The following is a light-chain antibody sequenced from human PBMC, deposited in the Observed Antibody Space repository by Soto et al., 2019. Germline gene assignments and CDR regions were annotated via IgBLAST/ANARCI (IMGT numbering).Light chain of an antibody. CDR2: DDN. CDR3: GSWDSSLSAYV. J-gene: IGLJ1*01. Sequence: QSVLTQPPSVSGAPGQRVTISCTGDSSNIGTPHDVQWYQQLPGTAPKLLIYDDNKRPSGIPDRFSGSKSGTSATLGITGFQTGDEADYYCGSWDSSLSAYVFGTGTKVTVL. CDR1: SSNIGTPHD. V-gene: IGLV1-51*01.